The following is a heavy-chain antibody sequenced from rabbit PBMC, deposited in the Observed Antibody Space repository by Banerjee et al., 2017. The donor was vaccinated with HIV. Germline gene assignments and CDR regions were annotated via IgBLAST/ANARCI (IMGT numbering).Heavy chain of an antibody. CDR3: ARFASSSGYYIFNL. CDR1: GFTFSSYW. V-gene: IGHV1S47*01. J-gene: IGHJ4*01. Sequence: QEQLEESGGDLVKPEGSLTLTCTASGFTFSSYWMCWVRQAPGKGLELIACIYNGDGSTYYASWAKGRFTITRSTSLSTVTLQLNSLTAADTATYFCARFASSSGYYIFNLWGQGTLVTVS. CDR2: IYNGDGST. D-gene: IGHD1-1*01.